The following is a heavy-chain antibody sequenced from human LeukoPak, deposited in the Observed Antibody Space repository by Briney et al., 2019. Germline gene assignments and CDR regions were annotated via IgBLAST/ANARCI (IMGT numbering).Heavy chain of an antibody. CDR3: ATVWMEKQLWLPFHH. CDR1: GSTFSNYA. J-gene: IGHJ4*02. Sequence: GGSLRLSCVASGSTFSNYAMHWVRQAPGKGLEWVAVISYDGSNKYYADSAKGRFTISRDNSKNTLYLQMNSLRVEDTAVYYCATVWMEKQLWLPFHHWGQGTLVTVSS. CDR2: ISYDGSNK. D-gene: IGHD5-18*01. V-gene: IGHV3-30-3*01.